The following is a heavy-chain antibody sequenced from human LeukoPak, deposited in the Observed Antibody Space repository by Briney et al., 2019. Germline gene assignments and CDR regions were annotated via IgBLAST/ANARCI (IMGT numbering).Heavy chain of an antibody. V-gene: IGHV1-2*02. D-gene: IGHD3-10*01. Sequence: GASVKVSCKASGYTFTSYDINWVRQAPGQGLEWMGWINPNSGGTNYAQKFQGRVTMTRDTSISTAYMELGRLRSDDTAVYYCARDAYGSGNYYMDVWGKGTTVTVSS. CDR3: ARDAYGSGNYYMDV. CDR1: GYTFTSYD. CDR2: INPNSGGT. J-gene: IGHJ6*03.